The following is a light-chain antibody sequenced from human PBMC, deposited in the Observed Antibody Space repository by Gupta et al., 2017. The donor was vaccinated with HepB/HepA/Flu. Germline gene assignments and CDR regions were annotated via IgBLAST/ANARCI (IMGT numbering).Light chain of an antibody. CDR1: SSDVGAYNY. Sequence: QSALPPPPSASGSAGQSVTLSCTGTSSDVGAYNYVSWYQQHPGKAPKPMIYEISKRPSGVPDRFSGSKSGNTASLTVSGLQAEDEADYYCSSYAGSNNWVFGGGTKLTVL. V-gene: IGLV2-8*01. CDR3: SSYAGSNNWV. CDR2: EIS. J-gene: IGLJ3*02.